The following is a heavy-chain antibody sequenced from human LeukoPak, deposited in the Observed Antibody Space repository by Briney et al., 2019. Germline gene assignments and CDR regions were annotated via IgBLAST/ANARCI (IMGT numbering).Heavy chain of an antibody. CDR1: GFTFSNYA. CDR3: AKAAIHYYYYMDV. CDR2: ISWNSGSI. J-gene: IGHJ6*03. Sequence: GGLLRLSCAASGFTFSNYAMSWVRQAPGKGLEWVSGISWNSGSIGYADSVKGRFTISRDNAKNSLYLQMNSLRAEDTALYYCAKAAIHYYYYMDVWGKGTTVTVSS. V-gene: IGHV3-9*01. D-gene: IGHD2-21*02.